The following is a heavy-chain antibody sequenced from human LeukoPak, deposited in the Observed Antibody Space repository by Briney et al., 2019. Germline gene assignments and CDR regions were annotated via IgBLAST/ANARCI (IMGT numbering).Heavy chain of an antibody. CDR1: GYIFTDYY. CDR2: ISPNSGGS. V-gene: IGHV1-2*02. Sequence: GASVTVSCRASGYIFTDYYMHWMRQAPGQGGEWMGWISPNSGGSKYAQKVQGRVTMTRDTSISTAYMELSGLRSDDTAVYYCARAVVGSYFDSWGQGTLVTVSS. J-gene: IGHJ4*02. CDR3: ARAVVGSYFDS. D-gene: IGHD1-26*01.